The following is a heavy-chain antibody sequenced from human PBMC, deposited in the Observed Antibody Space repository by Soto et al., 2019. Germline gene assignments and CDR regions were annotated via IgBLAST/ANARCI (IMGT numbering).Heavy chain of an antibody. V-gene: IGHV3-7*01. CDR3: ATSRTFDY. Sequence: GGSLRLSCAASGFTFSSYEMSWVRQAPGKGLEWVANIKQDGSEKYYVDSVKGRFTISRDNAKNSLYLQMNSLRAEDTAVYYCATSRTFDYWGQGTLVTVSS. J-gene: IGHJ4*02. CDR2: IKQDGSEK. D-gene: IGHD6-13*01. CDR1: GFTFSSYE.